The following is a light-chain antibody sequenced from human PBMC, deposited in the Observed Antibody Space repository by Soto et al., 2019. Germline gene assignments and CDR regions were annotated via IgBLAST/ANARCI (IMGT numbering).Light chain of an antibody. CDR1: KSISSW. V-gene: IGKV1-8*01. CDR2: AAS. J-gene: IGKJ1*01. Sequence: GDRVTITCSASKSISSWLAWYQQKPGKAPKRLIYAASTLQSGVPSRFSGSRSGTEFTLTISSLQSEDFATYYCQQYYSYPPTFGQGTKVDI. CDR3: QQYYSYPPT.